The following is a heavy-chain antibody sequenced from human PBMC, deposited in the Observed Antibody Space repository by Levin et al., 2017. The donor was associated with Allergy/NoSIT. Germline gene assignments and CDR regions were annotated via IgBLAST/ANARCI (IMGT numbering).Heavy chain of an antibody. Sequence: SETLSLTCTVSGGSISSYYWSWIRQPPGRGLEWIGYIYYSGSTNYNPSLKGRVTISVDTSKNQFSLNLSSVTAADTAVYYCARVTSNRDYFDYWGQGTLVTVSS. J-gene: IGHJ4*02. CDR2: IYYSGST. CDR3: ARVTSNRDYFDY. CDR1: GGSISSYY. D-gene: IGHD1-14*01. V-gene: IGHV4-59*01.